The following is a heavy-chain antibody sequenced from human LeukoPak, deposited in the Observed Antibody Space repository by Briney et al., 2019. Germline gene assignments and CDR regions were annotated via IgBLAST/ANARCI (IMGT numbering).Heavy chain of an antibody. D-gene: IGHD3-22*01. Sequence: GGSLRLSCAASGFTLSSYDMHWVRQAPGKGLEWVAVISFDGTNQYYADSVKGRFTISRDNSENTLYLQMNSLRAEDTAVYYCAKVWSYYYDSSGYTQFDAFDIWGQGTMVTVSS. CDR3: AKVWSYYYDSSGYTQFDAFDI. CDR2: ISFDGTNQ. CDR1: GFTLSSYD. J-gene: IGHJ3*02. V-gene: IGHV3-30*18.